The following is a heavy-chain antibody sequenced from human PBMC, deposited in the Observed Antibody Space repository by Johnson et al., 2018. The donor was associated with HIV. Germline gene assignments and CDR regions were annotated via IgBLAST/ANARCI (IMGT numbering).Heavy chain of an antibody. CDR1: GFTFSTYA. D-gene: IGHD2-8*01. J-gene: IGHJ3*02. V-gene: IGHV3-30-3*01. CDR2: ISSDGNNK. CDR3: AQWCLGGAPKGAFEI. Sequence: QVQLVESGGGVVQPGRSLRLSCAASGFTFSTYAMHWVRQAPGKGLEWVAAISSDGNNKYYADSVKGRFTISRDNSKNTLYLQMNSLRAEDTAVYYCAQWCLGGAPKGAFEICGQGTMVTVSS.